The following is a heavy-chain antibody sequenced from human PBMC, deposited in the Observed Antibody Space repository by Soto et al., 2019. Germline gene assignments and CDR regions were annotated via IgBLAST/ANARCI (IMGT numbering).Heavy chain of an antibody. CDR1: GYTFTSYY. J-gene: IGHJ6*02. D-gene: IGHD4-4*01. V-gene: IGHV1-46*01. CDR2: INPSGGST. CDR3: ARDWSETTVTLFGYYYYGMDV. Sequence: ASVKVSCKASGYTFTSYYMHWVRQAPGQGLEWMGIINPSGGSTSYAQKFQGRVTMTRDTSMSTVYMELSSLRSEDTAVYYCARDWSETTVTLFGYYYYGMDVWGQGTTVTVSS.